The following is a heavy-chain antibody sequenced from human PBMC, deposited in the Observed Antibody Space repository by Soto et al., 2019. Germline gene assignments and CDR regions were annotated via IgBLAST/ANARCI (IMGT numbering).Heavy chain of an antibody. Sequence: PGGSLRLSCAASGFTFSSYWMHWVRQAPGKGLVWVSRINSDGSSTSYADSVKGRFTISRDNAKNTLYLQMNSLRAEDTAVYYCARALIYYYDSSGYPTSPASYYGMDVWGQGTTVTVSS. CDR2: INSDGSST. CDR3: ARALIYYYDSSGYPTSPASYYGMDV. D-gene: IGHD3-22*01. CDR1: GFTFSSYW. V-gene: IGHV3-74*01. J-gene: IGHJ6*02.